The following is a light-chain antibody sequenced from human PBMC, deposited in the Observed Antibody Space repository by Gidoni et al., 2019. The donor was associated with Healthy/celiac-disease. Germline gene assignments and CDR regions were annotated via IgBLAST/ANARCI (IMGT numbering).Light chain of an antibody. CDR2: AAS. J-gene: IGKJ1*01. V-gene: IGKV1-39*01. Sequence: DFQMTQSPSSLSASVGDRVTITCGASQSISSYLNWYQQKPGKAPKLLIYAASSLQSGVPSRFSGSGSGTDFTLTISSLQPEDFATYYCQQSYSTWTFGQGTKVEIK. CDR1: QSISSY. CDR3: QQSYSTWT.